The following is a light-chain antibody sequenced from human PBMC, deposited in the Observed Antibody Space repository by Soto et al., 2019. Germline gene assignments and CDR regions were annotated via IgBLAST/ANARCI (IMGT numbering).Light chain of an antibody. CDR1: QSFRGL. V-gene: IGKV3-11*01. Sequence: EVVLTQSPVTLSFSPGERATLSCRASQSFRGLLAWYQQQPVQAPRLLISDAYNRATGIPPRFSGSGSGTDFTLTISSLEPEDSAVYYCQQRHMWPITFGHGTRLEIK. J-gene: IGKJ5*01. CDR2: DAY. CDR3: QQRHMWPIT.